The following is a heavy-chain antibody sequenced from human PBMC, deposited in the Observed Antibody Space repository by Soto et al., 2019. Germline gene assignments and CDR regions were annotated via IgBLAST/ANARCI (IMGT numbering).Heavy chain of an antibody. CDR2: ISSSSSYI. J-gene: IGHJ4*02. V-gene: IGHV3-21*01. CDR3: ARDLPGRYYDILTGYSRAYFDY. D-gene: IGHD3-9*01. CDR1: GFTFSSYS. Sequence: PGGSLRLSCAASGFTFSSYSMNWVRQAPGKGLEWVSSISSSSSYIYYADSVKGRFTISRDNAKNSLYLQMNSLRAEDTAVYYCARDLPGRYYDILTGYSRAYFDYWGQGTLVTVSS.